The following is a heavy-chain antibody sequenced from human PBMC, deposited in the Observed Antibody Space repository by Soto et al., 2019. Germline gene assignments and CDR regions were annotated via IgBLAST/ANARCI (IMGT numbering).Heavy chain of an antibody. CDR2: INAGNGNT. D-gene: IGHD3-10*01. Sequence: QVQLVQSGAEVKKPGASVKVSCKASGSTFTSYAMHWVRQAPGQRLEWMGWINAGNGNTKYSQKFQGRVTITRDTSASTAYMELSSLRSEDTAVYYCARGGGSGSYYKDAFDIWGQGTMVTVSS. V-gene: IGHV1-3*01. CDR3: ARGGGSGSYYKDAFDI. J-gene: IGHJ3*02. CDR1: GSTFTSYA.